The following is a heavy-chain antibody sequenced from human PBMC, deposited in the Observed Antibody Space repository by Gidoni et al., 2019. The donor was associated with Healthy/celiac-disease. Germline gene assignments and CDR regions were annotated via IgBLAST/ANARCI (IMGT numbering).Heavy chain of an antibody. D-gene: IGHD3-22*01. J-gene: IGHJ3*02. CDR2: IKQDGSEK. Sequence: EVQLVESGGGLVQPGGSLRLSCAASGFTFRGYWMSWVRQAQGKGLEWVADIKQDGSEKYYVDSVKGRFTISRDNAKNSLYLQMNSLRAEDTAVYYCARDLYDSWGDALDIWGQGTMVTVSS. V-gene: IGHV3-7*03. CDR3: ARDLYDSWGDALDI. CDR1: GFTFRGYW.